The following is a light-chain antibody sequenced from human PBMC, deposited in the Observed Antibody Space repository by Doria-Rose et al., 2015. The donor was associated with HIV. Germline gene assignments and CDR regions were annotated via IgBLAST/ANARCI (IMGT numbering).Light chain of an antibody. V-gene: IGKV4-1*01. Sequence: DIQVTQSPESLGMSLGERATLNCKSNQSLLFTSKNYLAWYQQKPGQPPKLLIYWASTRQSGVPAQCSGSGSVTDFTLTISSLEAEDVAVYYCQQYYDTPSFGPGTTVDIK. CDR3: QQYYDTPS. J-gene: IGKJ3*01. CDR2: WAS. CDR1: QSLLFTSKNY.